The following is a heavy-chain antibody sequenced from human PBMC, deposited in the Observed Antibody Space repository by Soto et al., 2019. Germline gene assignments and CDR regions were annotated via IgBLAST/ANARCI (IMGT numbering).Heavy chain of an antibody. V-gene: IGHV4-34*01. Sequence: PSETLSLTCAVYGGSFSGYYWSWIRQPPGKGLEWIGEINHSGSTNYNPSLKSRVTISVDTSKNQFSLKLSSVTAADTAVYYCAQTGGSGYFDYWGQGILVTVS. CDR3: AQTGGSGYFDY. D-gene: IGHD3-10*01. CDR2: INHSGST. J-gene: IGHJ4*02. CDR1: GGSFSGYY.